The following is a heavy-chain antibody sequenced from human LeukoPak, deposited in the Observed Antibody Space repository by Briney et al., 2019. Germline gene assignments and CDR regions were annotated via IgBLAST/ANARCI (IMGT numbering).Heavy chain of an antibody. D-gene: IGHD3-10*01. V-gene: IGHV3-7*01. Sequence: GGSLRLSCAASGFTFSSYWVSWVRQAPGKGLEWVANIKQDGSEKYYVDSVKGRFTISRDNSKNTLYLQMDSLRAEDTAVYYCAKDPGEAGIYYYFDYWGQGTLVTVSS. CDR3: AKDPGEAGIYYYFDY. J-gene: IGHJ4*02. CDR2: IKQDGSEK. CDR1: GFTFSSYW.